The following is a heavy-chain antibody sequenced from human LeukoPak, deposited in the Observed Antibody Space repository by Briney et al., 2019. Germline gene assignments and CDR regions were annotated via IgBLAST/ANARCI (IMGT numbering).Heavy chain of an antibody. CDR3: ARGSRYSYGLAYNWFDP. V-gene: IGHV6-1*01. D-gene: IGHD5-18*01. CDR1: GDSVSSNSAA. CDR2: TYYRSKWYN. J-gene: IGHJ5*02. Sequence: QTLSLTCAISGDSVSSNSAAWNWIRQSPSRGLEWLGRTYYRSKWYNDYAVSVKSRITINPDTSKNQFSLQLNSVTPEDTAVCYCARGSRYSYGLAYNWFDPWGQGTLVTVSS.